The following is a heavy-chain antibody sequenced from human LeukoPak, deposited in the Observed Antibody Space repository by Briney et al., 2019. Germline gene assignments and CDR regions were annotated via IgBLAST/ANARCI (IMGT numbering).Heavy chain of an antibody. V-gene: IGHV4-4*09. CDR1: GGSISSYY. D-gene: IGHD3-22*01. CDR3: ARHPYDSSGYYGESYFDY. Sequence: PSETLSLTCTVSGGSISSYYWSWIRQPPGKGLEWIGYIYTSGSTNYNPSLKSRVTISVDTSKNQFSLKLSSVTAADTAVYYCARHPYDSSGYYGESYFDYWGQGTLATVSS. CDR2: IYTSGST. J-gene: IGHJ4*02.